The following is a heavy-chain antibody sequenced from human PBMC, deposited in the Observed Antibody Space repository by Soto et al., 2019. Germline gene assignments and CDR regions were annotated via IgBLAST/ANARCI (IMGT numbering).Heavy chain of an antibody. CDR3: ARDQAEPIGGVVVVAATISYYYYMDV. CDR1: GFTFSSYS. J-gene: IGHJ6*03. V-gene: IGHV3-21*01. Sequence: GGSLRLSCAASGFTFSSYSMNWVRQAPGKGLEWVSSISSSSSYIYYADSVKGRFTISRDNAKNSLYLQMNSLRAEDTAVYYCARDQAEPIGGVVVVAATISYYYYMDVWGKGTTVTVSS. D-gene: IGHD2-15*01. CDR2: ISSSSSYI.